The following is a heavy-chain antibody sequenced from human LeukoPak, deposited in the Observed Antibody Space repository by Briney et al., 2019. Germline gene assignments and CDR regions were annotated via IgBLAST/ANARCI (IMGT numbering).Heavy chain of an antibody. CDR1: GGSISSGGYY. V-gene: IGHV4-31*03. J-gene: IGHJ4*02. CDR2: IYYSGST. Sequence: SETLSLTCTVSGGSISSGGYYWSWIRQHPGKGLEWIGYIYYSGSTYYNPSLKSRVTISVDTSKNQFSLKLSSVTAADTAVYYCAREKRHRPVWGYCYDSSGYRTFDYWGQGTLVTVSS. D-gene: IGHD3-22*01. CDR3: AREKRHRPVWGYCYDSSGYRTFDY.